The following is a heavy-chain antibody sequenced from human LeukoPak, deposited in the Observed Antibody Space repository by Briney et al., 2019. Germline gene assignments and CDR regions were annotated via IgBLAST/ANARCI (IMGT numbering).Heavy chain of an antibody. D-gene: IGHD3-22*01. Sequence: PGGSLRLSCTASGFTFGDYAMSWVRQAPGKGREWVGFIRSKAYGGTTEYAASVKGRFTISRDDSKSIAYLQMNSLKTEDTAVYYCTRDWGVVDDAFDIWGQGTMVTVSS. CDR2: IRSKAYGGTT. CDR1: GFTFGDYA. J-gene: IGHJ3*02. V-gene: IGHV3-49*04. CDR3: TRDWGVVDDAFDI.